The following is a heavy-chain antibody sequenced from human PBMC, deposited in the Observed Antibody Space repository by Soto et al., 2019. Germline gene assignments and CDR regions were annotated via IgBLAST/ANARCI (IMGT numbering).Heavy chain of an antibody. CDR3: ARHLLVVEMATIIDY. J-gene: IGHJ4*02. CDR2: IYYSGST. D-gene: IGHD5-12*01. V-gene: IGHV4-39*01. Sequence: SETLSLTCTVSGGSISSSSYYWGWIRQPPGKGLEWIGSIYYSGSTYYNPSLKSRVTISVDTSKNQFSLKLSSVTAADTAVYYCARHLLVVEMATIIDYWGQGTLVTVSS. CDR1: GGSISSSSYY.